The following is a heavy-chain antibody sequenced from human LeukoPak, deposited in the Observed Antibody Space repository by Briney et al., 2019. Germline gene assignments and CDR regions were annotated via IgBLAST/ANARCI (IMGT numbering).Heavy chain of an antibody. V-gene: IGHV3-30-3*01. J-gene: IGHJ6*02. CDR3: AREYSGYDLGDGAYYYYGMDV. Sequence: GGSLRLSCAASGFTFSSYAMHWVRQAPGKGLEWVAVISYDGSNKYYADSVKGRFTISRDNSKNTLYLQMNSLRAEDTAVYYCAREYSGYDLGDGAYYYYGMDVWGQGTTVTVSS. D-gene: IGHD5-12*01. CDR1: GFTFSSYA. CDR2: ISYDGSNK.